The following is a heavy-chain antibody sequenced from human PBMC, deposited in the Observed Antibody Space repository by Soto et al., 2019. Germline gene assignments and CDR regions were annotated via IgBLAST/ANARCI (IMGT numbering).Heavy chain of an antibody. CDR2: INGDGSHT. Sequence: GSLRLSCAASGFIFSESWMHWVRQAPGKGLVWVSRINGDGSHTTYADFVKGRFTISRDNAQNILYLQMNSLGVEDAAVYYCARGVNGDSDYWGQGALVTVSP. CDR3: ARGVNGDSDY. D-gene: IGHD4-17*01. V-gene: IGHV3-74*01. CDR1: GFIFSESW. J-gene: IGHJ4*02.